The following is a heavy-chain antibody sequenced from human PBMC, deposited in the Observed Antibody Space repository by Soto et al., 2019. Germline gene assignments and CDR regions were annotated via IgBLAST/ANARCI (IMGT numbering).Heavy chain of an antibody. V-gene: IGHV3-48*01. CDR1: GFTFSSYS. CDR3: ARETLQGITIFGVARNYFDY. J-gene: IGHJ4*02. D-gene: IGHD3-3*01. Sequence: VQLVESGGGLVQPGGSLRLSCAASGFTFSSYSMNWVRQAPGKGLEWVSYISSSSSTIYYADSVKGRFTISRDNAKNSLYLQMNSLRAEETAVYYCARETLQGITIFGVARNYFDYWGQGTLVTVSS. CDR2: ISSSSSTI.